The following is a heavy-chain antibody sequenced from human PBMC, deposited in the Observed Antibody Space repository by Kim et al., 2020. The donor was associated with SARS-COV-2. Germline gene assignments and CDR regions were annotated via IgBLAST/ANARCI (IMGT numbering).Heavy chain of an antibody. Sequence: DSVKGRFTSSRDNAKNSRYLQMNSLRAEDTALYYCAKADKAVTTADFDYWGQGTLVTVSS. J-gene: IGHJ4*02. V-gene: IGHV3-9*01. D-gene: IGHD4-17*01. CDR3: AKADKAVTTADFDY.